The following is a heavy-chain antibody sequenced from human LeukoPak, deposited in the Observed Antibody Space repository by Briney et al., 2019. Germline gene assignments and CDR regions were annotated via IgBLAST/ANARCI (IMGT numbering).Heavy chain of an antibody. J-gene: IGHJ6*03. CDR3: ASTPYSGSYWDYYYYMDV. V-gene: IGHV1-69*06. Sequence: ASVKVSCKASGGTFSSYAISWVRQAPGQGLEWMGGIIPIFGTANYAQKFQGRVTITADKSTSTAYMELSSLRSEDTAVYYCASTPYSGSYWDYYYYMDVWGKGTTVTISS. CDR2: IIPIFGTA. D-gene: IGHD1-26*01. CDR1: GGTFSSYA.